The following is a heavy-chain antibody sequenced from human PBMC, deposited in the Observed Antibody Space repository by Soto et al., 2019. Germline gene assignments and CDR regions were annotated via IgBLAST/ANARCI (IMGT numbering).Heavy chain of an antibody. CDR3: ARATMVVTRSYFDY. Sequence: PSETLSLTCTVSGGSISNFYWSWIRQPPGKGLEWIGYIYYSGNTNYNPSLKSRVSISVDTSKDQFSLKLTSVTAADTAVYYCARATMVVTRSYFDYWGQGTPVTVSS. CDR1: GGSISNFY. J-gene: IGHJ4*02. V-gene: IGHV4-59*01. CDR2: IYYSGNT. D-gene: IGHD2-15*01.